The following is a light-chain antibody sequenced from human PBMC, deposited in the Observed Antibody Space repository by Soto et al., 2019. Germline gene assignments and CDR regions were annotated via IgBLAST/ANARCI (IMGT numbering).Light chain of an antibody. J-gene: IGKJ2*01. CDR1: QSISSSY. CDR2: GTS. CDR3: QQSYSAPVT. Sequence: VLTQSPGTLSLSPGERAAISCRASQSISSSYLAWYQHKPGQAPRLLIYGTSSRATGIPHRFSGSGSGTDFTLTISRLEPEDFAVYYCQQSYSAPVTFGQGTKV. V-gene: IGKV3-20*01.